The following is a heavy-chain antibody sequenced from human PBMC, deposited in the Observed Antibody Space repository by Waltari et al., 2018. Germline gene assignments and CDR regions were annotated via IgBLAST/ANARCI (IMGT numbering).Heavy chain of an antibody. Sequence: EVQLVESGGGLVQPGGSLRLSCVASGFTFGSHWMSWVRQAPAKGLEWVADIKQDGTQQYYVDSVKGRFTVSRDNHKNSLFLQMNSLRAEDTAVYYCARALPGEITVYDYWAQGALVTVSS. J-gene: IGHJ4*02. CDR3: ARALPGEITVYDY. CDR2: IKQDGTQQ. V-gene: IGHV3-7*01. CDR1: GFTFGSHW. D-gene: IGHD3-10*01.